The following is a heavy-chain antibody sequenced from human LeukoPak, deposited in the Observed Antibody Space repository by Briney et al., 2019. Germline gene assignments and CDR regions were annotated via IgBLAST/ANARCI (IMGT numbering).Heavy chain of an antibody. CDR3: ARQGSGNYLSPVNY. V-gene: IGHV4-59*04. J-gene: IGHJ4*02. D-gene: IGHD1-26*01. CDR1: GGSISSYY. CDR2: IYYSGCT. Sequence: SETLSLTCIVSGGSISSYYWSWIRQPPGKGLEWIGTIYYSGCTYYNPSLKSRVTISVDTSKNQFSLKLSSVTAADTAVYYCARQGSGNYLSPVNYWGQGTLVTVSS.